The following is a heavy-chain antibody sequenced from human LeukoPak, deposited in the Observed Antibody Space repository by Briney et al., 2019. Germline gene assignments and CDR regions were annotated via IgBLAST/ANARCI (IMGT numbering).Heavy chain of an antibody. J-gene: IGHJ4*02. Sequence: ASETLSLPCSVSRYSISSAYYWGWIRQPPGKGLEWIGTIYHGGSTYYNPSLKSRVTISADTSKNQFSLKLNSVTAADTAVYYCARAMVRGISGVYFDFWGQGTLVTVSS. CDR3: ARAMVRGISGVYFDF. CDR1: RYSISSAYY. CDR2: IYHGGST. D-gene: IGHD3-10*01. V-gene: IGHV4-38-2*02.